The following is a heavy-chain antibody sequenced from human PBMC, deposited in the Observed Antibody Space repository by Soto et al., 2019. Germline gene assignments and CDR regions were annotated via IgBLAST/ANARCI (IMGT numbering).Heavy chain of an antibody. Sequence: GGSLRLACAASGFTFSNAWMNWVRQAPGKGLEWVGRIKSKTDGGTTDYAAPVKGRFTISRDDSKNTLYLQMNSLKTEDTAVYYCTTVELELRGPPFDYWAQGTLVTGSS. CDR2: IKSKTDGGTT. CDR1: GFTFSNAW. J-gene: IGHJ4*02. V-gene: IGHV3-15*07. D-gene: IGHD1-7*01. CDR3: TTVELELRGPPFDY.